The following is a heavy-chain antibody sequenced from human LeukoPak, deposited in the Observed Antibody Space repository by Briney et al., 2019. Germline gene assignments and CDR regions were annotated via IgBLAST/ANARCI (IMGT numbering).Heavy chain of an antibody. D-gene: IGHD4-17*01. CDR2: ISSSSSYI. J-gene: IGHJ3*02. Sequence: GGSLRLSCAAPGFTFSSYSMNWVRQAPGKGLEWVSSISSSSSYIYYADSVKGRFTISRDNAKNSLYLQMNSLRAEDTAVYYCARDHDYGDYAYAFDIWGQGTMVTVSS. CDR1: GFTFSSYS. CDR3: ARDHDYGDYAYAFDI. V-gene: IGHV3-21*01.